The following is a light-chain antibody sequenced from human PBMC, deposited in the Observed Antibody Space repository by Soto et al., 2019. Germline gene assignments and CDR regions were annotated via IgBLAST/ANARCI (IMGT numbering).Light chain of an antibody. CDR1: SSDVGGYNH. CDR2: DVT. J-gene: IGLJ2*01. CDR3: SSYTSSTTLSI. V-gene: IGLV2-14*01. Sequence: QSALTQPASVSGSPGQSITISCTGTSSDVGGYNHVAWYQQYPGKAPKLIIYDVTNRPSGVSNRFSGSKSGDTASLTISGLLAEDEADYYCSSYTSSTTLSIFGGGTKVTVL.